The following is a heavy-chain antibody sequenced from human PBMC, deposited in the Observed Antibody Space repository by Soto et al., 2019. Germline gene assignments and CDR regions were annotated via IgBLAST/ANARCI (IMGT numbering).Heavy chain of an antibody. Sequence: EVQLVESGGGLVQPGGSLRLSCAASGFTFSSYWMHWVRQAPGKGLVWVSRINSDGSSTSYADSVKGRFTISRDNAKNTLYLQMNSLRAEDXAVYYXARVGGSGNYYYYGMDVWGQGTTVTVSS. J-gene: IGHJ6*02. CDR3: ARVGGSGNYYYYGMDV. V-gene: IGHV3-74*01. D-gene: IGHD3-10*01. CDR2: INSDGSST. CDR1: GFTFSSYW.